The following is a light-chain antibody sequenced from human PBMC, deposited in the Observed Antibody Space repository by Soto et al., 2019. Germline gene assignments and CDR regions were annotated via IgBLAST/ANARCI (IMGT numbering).Light chain of an antibody. CDR2: DVS. CDR1: ISDVSGYNF. CDR3: SSYTSSNTYV. V-gene: IGLV2-14*03. Sequence: QSVLTQPASGSGSHGQSSTISCTGTISDVSGYNFVSWYQQYPGKAPKLMIYDVSNRPSGVSNRFSGSKSGNTASLTISGLQAEDEADYYCSSYTSSNTYVFGAGTKVTVL. J-gene: IGLJ1*01.